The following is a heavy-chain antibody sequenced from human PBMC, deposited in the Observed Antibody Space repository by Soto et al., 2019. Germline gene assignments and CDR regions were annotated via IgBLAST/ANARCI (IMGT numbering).Heavy chain of an antibody. D-gene: IGHD2-15*01. CDR1: GFSLSTSGVG. CDR2: IYWDDDK. J-gene: IGHJ5*02. CDR3: ALTHSIVPPHDWFDP. Sequence: SGPTLVNPTQTLTLTCTFSGFSLSTSGVGVGWIRQPPGKALEWLALIYWDDDKRYSPSLKSRLTITKDSSKNQVVLTMTNMDPVDTATYYCALTHSIVPPHDWFDPWGQGTLVTVSS. V-gene: IGHV2-5*02.